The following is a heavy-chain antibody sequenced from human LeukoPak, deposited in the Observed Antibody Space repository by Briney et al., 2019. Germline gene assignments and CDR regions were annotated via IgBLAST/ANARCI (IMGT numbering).Heavy chain of an antibody. CDR3: ARLFTYYDFWSGRPPPPQIAYYYYYMDV. D-gene: IGHD3-3*01. CDR1: GDSISSSSYY. Sequence: PSETLSLTCTVSGDSISSSSYYWGWIRQPPGKGLEWIGNIYYSGSTYYNPPLKSRVTMSVDTSKNQFSLKLSSVTAADTAVYYCARLFTYYDFWSGRPPPPQIAYYYYYMDVWGKGTTVTVSS. CDR2: IYYSGST. V-gene: IGHV4-39*07. J-gene: IGHJ6*03.